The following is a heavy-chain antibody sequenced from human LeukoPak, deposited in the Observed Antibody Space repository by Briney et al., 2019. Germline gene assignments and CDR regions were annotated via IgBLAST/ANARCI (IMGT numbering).Heavy chain of an antibody. J-gene: IGHJ4*02. D-gene: IGHD4-23*01. Sequence: ASVKVSCKASGYTFTSYGISWVRQAPGQRLEWMGWINAGNGNTKYSQKFQGRVTITRDTSASTAYMELSSLRSEDTAVYYCARGATVEFDYWGQGTLVTVSS. CDR3: ARGATVEFDY. CDR2: INAGNGNT. V-gene: IGHV1-3*01. CDR1: GYTFTSYG.